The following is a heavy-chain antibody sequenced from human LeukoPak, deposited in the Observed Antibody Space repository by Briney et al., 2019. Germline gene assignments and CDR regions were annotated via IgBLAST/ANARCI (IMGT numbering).Heavy chain of an antibody. D-gene: IGHD6-19*01. J-gene: IGHJ5*02. CDR1: GGTFSSYA. V-gene: IGHV1-69*05. Sequence: GSSVKVSCKASGGTFSSYAISWVRQAPGQGLEWMGGIIPIFGTANYAQKFQGRVTITTDESTSTAYMELSSLRSEDTAVYYCAKDRSSGWYTLKAWGQGTLITVSS. CDR2: IIPIFGTA. CDR3: AKDRSSGWYTLKA.